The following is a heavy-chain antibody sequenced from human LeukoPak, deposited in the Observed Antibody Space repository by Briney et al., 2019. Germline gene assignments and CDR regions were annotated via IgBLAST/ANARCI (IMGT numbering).Heavy chain of an antibody. J-gene: IGHJ4*02. CDR2: IKQDGSEK. CDR1: GFTFSSYW. CDR3: ARDGSETYYDFWSGYPPAGYYDY. Sequence: GGSLRLSCAASGFTFSSYWMSWVRQAPGKGLEWVANIKQDGSEKYYVDSVKGRFTISRDNAKNSLYLQMHSLRAEDTAVYYCARDGSETYYDFWSGYPPAGYYDYWGQGSLVTVSS. V-gene: IGHV3-7*05. D-gene: IGHD3-3*01.